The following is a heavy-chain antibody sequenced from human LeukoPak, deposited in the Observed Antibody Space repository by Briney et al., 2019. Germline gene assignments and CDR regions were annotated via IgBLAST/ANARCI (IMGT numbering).Heavy chain of an antibody. V-gene: IGHV3-9*01. CDR2: ISWNSGSI. D-gene: IGHD1-7*01. CDR1: GFTFDDYA. CDR3: AKEGITGTHDY. J-gene: IGHJ4*02. Sequence: GGSLRLSCAASGFTFDDYAMHWVRQAPGKGLEWVSGISWNSGSIGYADSVKGRFTISRDNAKNSLYLQMNSLRAEDTALYYRAKEGITGTHDYWGQGTLVTVSS.